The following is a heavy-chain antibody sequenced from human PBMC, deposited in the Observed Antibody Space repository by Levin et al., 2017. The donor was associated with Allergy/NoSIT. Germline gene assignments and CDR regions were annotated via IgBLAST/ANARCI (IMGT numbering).Heavy chain of an antibody. CDR1: GGSFSGYY. CDR2: INHSGST. D-gene: IGHD6-6*01. J-gene: IGHJ4*02. V-gene: IGHV4-34*01. Sequence: SQTLSLTCAVYGGSFSGYYWSWIRQPPGKGLEWIGEINHSGSTNYNPSLKSRVTISVDTSKNQFSLKLSSVTAADTAVYYCARGNSSSPGGYWGQGTLVTVSS. CDR3: ARGNSSSPGGY.